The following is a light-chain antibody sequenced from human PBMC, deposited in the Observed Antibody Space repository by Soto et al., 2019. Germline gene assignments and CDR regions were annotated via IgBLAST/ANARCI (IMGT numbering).Light chain of an antibody. CDR2: AAS. J-gene: IGKJ1*01. Sequence: DIHMTQSPSSLSASVGDRVTITCRASQSISSYLNWYQQKPGKAPKLLIYAASSLQSGVPSRFSGSGSGTDFTLNISSLQPEDFATYYCQQSFNTIFTCGPGTKVEIK. CDR1: QSISSY. V-gene: IGKV1-39*01. CDR3: QQSFNTIFT.